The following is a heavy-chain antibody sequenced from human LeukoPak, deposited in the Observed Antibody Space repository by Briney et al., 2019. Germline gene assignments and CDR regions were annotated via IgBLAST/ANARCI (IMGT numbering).Heavy chain of an antibody. CDR1: GFTFSNYA. Sequence: GGSLRLSCAASGFTFSNYAMSWVRQAPGKGLERVSGITTSGVNTYNADSVKGRFIISRDNSKNTLYLHMTDLRAEDTAIYYCAKSQYTGNYHFDNWGQGTLVTVSS. V-gene: IGHV3-23*01. CDR2: ITTSGVNT. D-gene: IGHD1-26*01. J-gene: IGHJ4*02. CDR3: AKSQYTGNYHFDN.